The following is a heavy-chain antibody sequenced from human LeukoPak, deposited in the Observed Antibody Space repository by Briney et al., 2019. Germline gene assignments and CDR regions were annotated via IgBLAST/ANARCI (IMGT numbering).Heavy chain of an antibody. CDR3: ARESNSGYYLSY. V-gene: IGHV1-69*05. D-gene: IGHD3-22*01. J-gene: IGHJ4*02. Sequence: RASVKVSCKASGGTFSSYAISWVRQAPGQGLEWMGGIIPIFGTANYAQKFQGRVTITTDESTSTAYMELSSLRAEDTAVYYCARESNSGYYLSYWGQGTLVTVSS. CDR2: IIPIFGTA. CDR1: GGTFSSYA.